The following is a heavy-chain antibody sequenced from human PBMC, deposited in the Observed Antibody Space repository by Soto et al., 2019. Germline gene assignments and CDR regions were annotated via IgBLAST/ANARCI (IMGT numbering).Heavy chain of an antibody. CDR2: ISYDGSTI. J-gene: IGHJ4*02. Sequence: QVQLVESGGGVVQPGRSLRLSCAASGFTFSSYAMHWVRQAPGKGLEWVAVISYDGSTIYYADSVKGRFSISRDNSKNPLHLEMHNLRPEDPAVYYCVKVGGSSSWYRFYFDYWGQGTLVTVSS. CDR3: VKVGGSSSWYRFYFDY. CDR1: GFTFSSYA. V-gene: IGHV3-30*18. D-gene: IGHD6-13*01.